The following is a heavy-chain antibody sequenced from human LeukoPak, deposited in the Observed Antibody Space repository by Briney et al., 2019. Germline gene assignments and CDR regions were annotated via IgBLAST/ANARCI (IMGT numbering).Heavy chain of an antibody. CDR1: GGSISGYY. D-gene: IGHD3-22*01. CDR2: SYYTGRT. V-gene: IGHV4-59*01. J-gene: IGHJ3*02. CDR3: ASPMIVGGSRAFDI. Sequence: SETLSLTCTVSGGSISGYYWSWIRQPPRKGLEWIGYSYYTGRTYYNPSLKSRVTISIDPSKNQFSLKLTSVTAADTALYYCASPMIVGGSRAFDIWGQGTMVTVSS.